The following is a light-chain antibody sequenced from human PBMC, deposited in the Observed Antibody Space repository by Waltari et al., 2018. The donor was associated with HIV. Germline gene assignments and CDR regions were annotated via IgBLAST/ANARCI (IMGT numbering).Light chain of an antibody. CDR3: QHYNNYMWT. V-gene: IGKV1-5*03. CDR1: QSISTY. Sequence: DIQLTQSPSTLSASVEDRVPTTCRASQSISTYLAWYQQKSGKAPNLLIYQVSTLESGVPSRFSGSGSGTEFSLTISSLQPDDFATYYCQHYNNYMWTFGQGTKVEIK. CDR2: QVS. J-gene: IGKJ1*01.